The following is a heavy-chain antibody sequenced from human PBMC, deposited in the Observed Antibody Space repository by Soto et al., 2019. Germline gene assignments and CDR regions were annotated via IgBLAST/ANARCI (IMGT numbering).Heavy chain of an antibody. J-gene: IGHJ6*02. CDR2: IYYSGSA. V-gene: IGHV4-30-4*02. CDR3: DRDYSVPSAGDMDL. D-gene: IGHD1-26*01. CDR1: GGSINGGDYH. Sequence: SDTLSLTCSVSGGSINGGDYHWSGILHSPGKGLELMGAIYYSGSADYNPALKRRIRISVDTSNNQFCLKINSVTAADTAVEYCDRDYSVPSAGDMDLWRQGTTATVSS.